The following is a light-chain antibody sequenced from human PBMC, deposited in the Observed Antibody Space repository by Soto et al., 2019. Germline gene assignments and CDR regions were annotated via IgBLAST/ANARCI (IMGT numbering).Light chain of an antibody. Sequence: EIVLTQSPGTLSLSPGERATLSCRASQSVSSSYLAWYQQKPGQDPMLLIYGASSRATGIPDRFSGSGSGTDFTLTISRLEPEDFAVYYCQQYGRSLTFGGGTKVEIK. V-gene: IGKV3-20*01. CDR1: QSVSSSY. CDR3: QQYGRSLT. CDR2: GAS. J-gene: IGKJ4*01.